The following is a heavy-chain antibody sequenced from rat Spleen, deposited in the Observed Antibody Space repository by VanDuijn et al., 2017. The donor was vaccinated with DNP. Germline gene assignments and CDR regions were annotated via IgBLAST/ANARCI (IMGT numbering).Heavy chain of an antibody. CDR2: ISTGGGNT. CDR1: GFTFSDYN. J-gene: IGHJ2*01. D-gene: IGHD1-12*02. V-gene: IGHV5S23*01. Sequence: EVQLVESGGGLVQPGRSLKLSCAASGFTFSDYNMAWVRQAPKKGLEWVASISTGGGNTYYRDSVKGRFTISRDNAKNTQYLQMDSLRSEDTATYYCARHGRGDGTYYYLFDYWGQGVMVTVSS. CDR3: ARHGRGDGTYYYLFDY.